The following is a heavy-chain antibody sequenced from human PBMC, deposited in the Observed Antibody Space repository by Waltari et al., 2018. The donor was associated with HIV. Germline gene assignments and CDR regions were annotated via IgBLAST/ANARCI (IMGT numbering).Heavy chain of an antibody. Sequence: EVQLVESGGGLVQPGGSLRLSCAASGFTFRSYWMSWVRQAPGKGMEWVANIKQDGREIYYVDSVKGRFTISRDNAKNSLYLQMNSLRADDTAVYFCARRGGRSSPLGYWGQGTLVTVSS. CDR2: IKQDGREI. J-gene: IGHJ4*02. V-gene: IGHV3-7*01. D-gene: IGHD6-13*01. CDR1: GFTFRSYW. CDR3: ARRGGRSSPLGY.